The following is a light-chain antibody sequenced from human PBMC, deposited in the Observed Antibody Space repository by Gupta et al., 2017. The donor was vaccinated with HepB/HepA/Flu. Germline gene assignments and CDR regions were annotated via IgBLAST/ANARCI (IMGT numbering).Light chain of an antibody. Sequence: SILTPPPSVSGAPGPRVTSSCTWSSSNIGAGYDVHWYQQLPGTAPKLLIYDNTNRPSGVPDRFSGSKSGTSASLAITGLRTEDEADYHCQSCDSSPSGHIVFGGGTKLTVL. J-gene: IGLJ2*01. CDR2: DNT. V-gene: IGLV1-40*01. CDR3: QSCDSSPSGHIV. CDR1: SSNIGAGYD.